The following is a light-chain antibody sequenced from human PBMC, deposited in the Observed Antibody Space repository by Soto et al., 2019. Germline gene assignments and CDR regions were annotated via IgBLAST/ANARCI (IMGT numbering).Light chain of an antibody. J-gene: IGLJ2*01. V-gene: IGLV1-44*01. Sequence: QPVLTQPPSASGTPGQRVIISCSGSSSNIGSNTVHWYQQLPGTAPKLLIYNNNQRPSGVPDRFSGSKSGTSASLAISGLQSEDEADYYCAAWDDSLNGPHVVFGGGTKLTVL. CDR1: SSNIGSNT. CDR2: NNN. CDR3: AAWDDSLNGPHVV.